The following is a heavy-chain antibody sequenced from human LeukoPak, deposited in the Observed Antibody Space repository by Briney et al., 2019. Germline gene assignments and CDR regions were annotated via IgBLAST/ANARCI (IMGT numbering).Heavy chain of an antibody. CDR3: AREGGIVVVSATNWFDP. Sequence: ASVKVSCKASGYTFTSYGISWVRQAPGQGLEWMGWISAYNGNTNYAQKLQGRVTMTTDTSTSTAYMELRSLRSDDTAVYYCAREGGIVVVSATNWFDPWGQGTLVTVSS. CDR2: ISAYNGNT. D-gene: IGHD2-2*01. CDR1: GYTFTSYG. J-gene: IGHJ5*02. V-gene: IGHV1-18*01.